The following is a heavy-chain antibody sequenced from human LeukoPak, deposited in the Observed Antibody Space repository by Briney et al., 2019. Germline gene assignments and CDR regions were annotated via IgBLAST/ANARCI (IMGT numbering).Heavy chain of an antibody. D-gene: IGHD5-18*01. Sequence: PGGSLRLSCAASGFTFSSYGMHWVRQAPGKGLEWVAFIRYDGSNKYYADSVKGRFTISRDNSKNTLYLQMNNLRAEDTAVYYCAKDSWLPPHYFDYWGQGTLVTVSS. CDR3: AKDSWLPPHYFDY. CDR2: IRYDGSNK. J-gene: IGHJ4*02. CDR1: GFTFSSYG. V-gene: IGHV3-30*02.